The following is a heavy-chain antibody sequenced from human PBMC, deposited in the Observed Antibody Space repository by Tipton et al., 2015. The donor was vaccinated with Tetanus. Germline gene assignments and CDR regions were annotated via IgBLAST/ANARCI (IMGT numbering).Heavy chain of an antibody. CDR3: VRDDRAHFDS. Sequence: SLRLSCAASGFTFSNYNMNWVRQAPGKGLEWVSHITSSSSLISYAGSVKGRFTISRDNAKNSLYLQMNSLGDEDTALYYCVRDDRAHFDSWGQGTLVTVSS. CDR2: ITSSSSLI. V-gene: IGHV3-48*02. D-gene: IGHD3-22*01. J-gene: IGHJ4*02. CDR1: GFTFSNYN.